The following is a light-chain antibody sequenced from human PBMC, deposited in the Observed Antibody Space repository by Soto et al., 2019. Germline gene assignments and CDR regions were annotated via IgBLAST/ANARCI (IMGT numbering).Light chain of an antibody. V-gene: IGKV3-15*01. CDR1: QSVSSN. Sequence: EIVMTQSPATLSVSPGERATFSCRASQSVSSNLAWYQQKPGQAPRLLIYGASTRATGIPARFSGSGSGTEFTLTISRLQSEDFAVYYCQQYNNWPQTFGQGTKVEIK. CDR2: GAS. J-gene: IGKJ1*01. CDR3: QQYNNWPQT.